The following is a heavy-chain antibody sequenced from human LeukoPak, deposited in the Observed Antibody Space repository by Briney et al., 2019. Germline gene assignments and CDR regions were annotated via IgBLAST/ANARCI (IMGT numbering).Heavy chain of an antibody. CDR3: ARGAPYCSGANCMYYFDY. J-gene: IGHJ4*02. CDR2: ISSSSSYI. Sequence: GGSLRLPCAASGFTFSSYEMNWVRQAPGKGLEWVSSISSSSSYIYYADSVKGRFTISRDNAKNSLYLQMNSLRAEDTAVYYCARGAPYCSGANCMYYFDYWGQGTLVTVSS. V-gene: IGHV3-21*01. D-gene: IGHD2-15*01. CDR1: GFTFSSYE.